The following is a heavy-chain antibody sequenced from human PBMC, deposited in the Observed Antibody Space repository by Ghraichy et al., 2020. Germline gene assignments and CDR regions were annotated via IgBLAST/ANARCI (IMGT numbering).Heavy chain of an antibody. Sequence: GSLRLSCAASGFPFTRYVMTWVRQAPGKGLEWVSAISSSGGSTYYADSVKGRFTISRDNSKNTLYLQMNSLRAEDPAVYYCARTGIVVVPAFWYFDLWGRGRLVTASS. CDR2: ISSSGGST. CDR3: ARTGIVVVPAFWYFDL. J-gene: IGHJ2*01. V-gene: IGHV3-23*01. D-gene: IGHD2-2*01. CDR1: GFPFTRYV.